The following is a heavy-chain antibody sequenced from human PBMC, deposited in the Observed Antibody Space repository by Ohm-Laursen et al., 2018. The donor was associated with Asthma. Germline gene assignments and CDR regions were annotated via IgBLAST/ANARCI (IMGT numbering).Heavy chain of an antibody. J-gene: IGHJ5*02. V-gene: IGHV1-69*13. Sequence: GASVKVSCKASGGTFSSYAISWVRQAPGQGLEWMGGIIPIFGTANYAQKFQGRVTITADESTSTAYMELSSLRSEDTAVYYCARCHVLRAYNCFDPWGQGTLVTVSS. CDR3: ARCHVLRAYNCFDP. CDR2: IIPIFGTA. CDR1: GGTFSSYA.